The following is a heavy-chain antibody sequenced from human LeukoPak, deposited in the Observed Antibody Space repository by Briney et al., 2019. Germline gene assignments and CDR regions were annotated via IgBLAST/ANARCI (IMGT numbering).Heavy chain of an antibody. CDR1: GFTFSSYA. D-gene: IGHD3-16*02. V-gene: IGHV3-23*01. CDR3: ARGDYDYVWGSYRSPYYFDY. CDR2: ISGSGGST. Sequence: GASLRLCCAASGFTFSSYAMSWGRQAPGKGLEWVSAISGSGGSTYYADSVKGRFTISRDNSKNTLYLQMNSLRAEDTAVYYCARGDYDYVWGSYRSPYYFDYWGQGTLVTVSS. J-gene: IGHJ4*02.